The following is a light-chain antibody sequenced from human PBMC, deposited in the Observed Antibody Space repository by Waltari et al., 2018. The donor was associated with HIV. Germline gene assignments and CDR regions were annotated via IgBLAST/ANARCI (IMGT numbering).Light chain of an antibody. CDR2: DVS. J-gene: IGLJ2*01. CDR3: YSHGGSLL. CDR1: TSVVGGYNY. V-gene: IGLV2-11*01. Sequence: QSALSQPRPVTASPGQSLTITCTGSTSVVGGYNYVSLYQQHPTKAPKLIIYDVSELPSRVPDRLSGSTSGNGAALTISGLQAGDEADYYCYSHGGSLLFGGGTKLPVL.